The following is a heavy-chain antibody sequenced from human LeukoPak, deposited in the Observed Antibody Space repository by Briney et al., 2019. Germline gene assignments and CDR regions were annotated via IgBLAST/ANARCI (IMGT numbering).Heavy chain of an antibody. CDR2: ISGRSDDI. J-gene: IGHJ4*02. CDR3: ARGYDSSGYYGDY. Sequence: GGSLRLSCAGSEFTFSSYSMHWVRQAPGKGLEWVSSISGRSDDIYYADSVQGRFTISRDNSKNSLYLQMKSLRAEDTALYYCARGYDSSGYYGDYWGQGTLVTVSS. D-gene: IGHD3-22*01. CDR1: EFTFSSYS. V-gene: IGHV3-21*01.